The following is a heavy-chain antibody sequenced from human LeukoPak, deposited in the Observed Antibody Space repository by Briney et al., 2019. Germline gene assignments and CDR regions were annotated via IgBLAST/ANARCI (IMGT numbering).Heavy chain of an antibody. J-gene: IGHJ6*02. CDR1: GFTFSSYG. V-gene: IGHV3-30*18. Sequence: GGSLRLSCAASGFTFSSYGIHWVRQAPGKGLEWVAVISYDGRNKYYADSVKGRFTISRDNSKNTLYLQMNSLRAEDTAVYYCGKDGAVSDFHGMDVWGQGTTVTVSS. D-gene: IGHD3-3*01. CDR2: ISYDGRNK. CDR3: GKDGAVSDFHGMDV.